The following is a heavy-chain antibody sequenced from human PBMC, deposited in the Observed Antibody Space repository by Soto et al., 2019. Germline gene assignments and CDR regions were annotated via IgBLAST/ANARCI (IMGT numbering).Heavy chain of an antibody. J-gene: IGHJ4*02. D-gene: IGHD6-19*01. CDR2: INAGNGNT. V-gene: IGHV1-3*01. Sequence: GASVKVSCKASGYTFTTYAMHWVRQAPGQRLEWMGWINAGNGNTKYSQKFQGRVTITRDTSASTAYMELSSLRSEDTAVYYCARAVAVPADFDYWGKGTLVTVPS. CDR3: ARAVAVPADFDY. CDR1: GYTFTTYA.